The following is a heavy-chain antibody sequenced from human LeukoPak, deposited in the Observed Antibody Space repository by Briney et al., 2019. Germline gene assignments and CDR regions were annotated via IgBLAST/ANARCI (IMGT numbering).Heavy chain of an antibody. V-gene: IGHV1-18*01. CDR1: GYTFTSYG. CDR2: ISAYNGNT. J-gene: IGHJ6*02. Sequence: ASVKVSCKASGYTFTSYGISWVRQAPGQGLEWIGWISAYNGNTNYAQKLQGRFTMATETYTSTAYIELRSLRSDATAVYYCAGNYGSYSYSGMDVWGQGTTVTVSS. D-gene: IGHD4-17*01. CDR3: AGNYGSYSYSGMDV.